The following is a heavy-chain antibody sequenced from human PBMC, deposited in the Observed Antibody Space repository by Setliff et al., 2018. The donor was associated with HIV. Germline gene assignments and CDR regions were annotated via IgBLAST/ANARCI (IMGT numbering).Heavy chain of an antibody. V-gene: IGHV4-39*07. CDR3: ARDMTYFYDTSGSLGWFDP. CDR1: GGSISSSSYF. D-gene: IGHD3-22*01. J-gene: IGHJ5*02. Sequence: SETLSLTCTVSGGSISSSSYFWGWIRQPPGKGLEWIGSMHYSGTTYYNLSLKSRVTISIDTSKNQFSLKLRSVTAADTAVYYCARDMTYFYDTSGSLGWFDPWGQGTLVTVSS. CDR2: MHYSGTT.